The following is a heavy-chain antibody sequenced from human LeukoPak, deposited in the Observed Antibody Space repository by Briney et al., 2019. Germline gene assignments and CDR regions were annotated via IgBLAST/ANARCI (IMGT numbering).Heavy chain of an antibody. Sequence: PSETLSLTCAVSGYSISSGYYLGWIQQPPGKGLEWIGSIYHSGSTYYNPSLKSRVTISVDTSKNQFSLKLSSVTAADTAVYYCARVTYYDFWSGYSQPTSWGQGTLVTVSS. CDR1: GYSISSGYY. D-gene: IGHD3-3*01. V-gene: IGHV4-38-2*01. CDR2: IYHSGST. J-gene: IGHJ4*02. CDR3: ARVTYYDFWSGYSQPTS.